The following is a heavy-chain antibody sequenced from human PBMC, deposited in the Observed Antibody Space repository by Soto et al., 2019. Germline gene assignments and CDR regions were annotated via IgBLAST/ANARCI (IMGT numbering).Heavy chain of an antibody. D-gene: IGHD3-16*01. CDR1: GFTFSSYS. Sequence: PVGSLRLSCAASGFTFSSYSMNWVRQAPGKGLEWVSSISSSSSYIYYADSVKGRFTISRDNAKNSLYLQMNSLRAEDTAVYYCARDKSLIITFGGARPFDYWGQGTLVTVSS. J-gene: IGHJ4*02. V-gene: IGHV3-21*01. CDR2: ISSSSSYI. CDR3: ARDKSLIITFGGARPFDY.